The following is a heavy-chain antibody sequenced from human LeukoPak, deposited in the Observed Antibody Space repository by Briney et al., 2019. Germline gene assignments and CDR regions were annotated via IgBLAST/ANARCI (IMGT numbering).Heavy chain of an antibody. CDR2: KYYSGST. Sequence: SETQSLTCDVSGVSINTCCYYWTWIRQPPGKGLEWIGYKYYSGSTRYNSSLRSRLTISLDSSKNQFSLRLTSVTAADTAVYYCARGRSYGFDFDSWGPGTLVIVSS. V-gene: IGHV4-61*01. J-gene: IGHJ4*02. CDR1: GVSINTCCYY. D-gene: IGHD5-18*01. CDR3: ARGRSYGFDFDS.